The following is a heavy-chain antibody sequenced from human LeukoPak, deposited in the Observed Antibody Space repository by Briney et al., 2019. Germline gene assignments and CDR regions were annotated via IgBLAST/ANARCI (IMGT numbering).Heavy chain of an antibody. CDR3: ARQNTPHGNFDY. CDR2: IGTAGDT. Sequence: GGSLRLSCAASGFTLSSYAMHWVRHPAGKGLEWVSAIGTAGDTFYPGSVKGRFTISRENAKKSLFLQMNSLRAEDTAVYYCARQNTPHGNFDYWGQGTLVTVSS. V-gene: IGHV3-13*01. CDR1: GFTLSSYA. J-gene: IGHJ4*02. D-gene: IGHD1-26*01.